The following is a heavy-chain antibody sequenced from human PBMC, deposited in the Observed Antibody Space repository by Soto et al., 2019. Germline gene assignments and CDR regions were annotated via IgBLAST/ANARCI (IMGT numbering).Heavy chain of an antibody. CDR1: GFTFSDHY. V-gene: IGHV3-72*01. CDR2: TRNKANSYTT. CDR3: AVYRASSAY. Sequence: GGSLRLSCAASGFTFSDHYMDWVRQAPGKGLEWVGRTRNKANSYTTEYAASVKGRFTISRDDSKNSLYLQMNSLKTEDTAVYYCAVYRASSAYWGQGTLVTVSS. J-gene: IGHJ4*02. D-gene: IGHD6-19*01.